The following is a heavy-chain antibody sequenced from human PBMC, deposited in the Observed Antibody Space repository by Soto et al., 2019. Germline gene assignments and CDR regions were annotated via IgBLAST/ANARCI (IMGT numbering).Heavy chain of an antibody. CDR2: VSPGGDGS. J-gene: IGHJ3*01. CDR1: GFTFSSFV. CDR3: VRRALTPASNWRAFYV. D-gene: IGHD1-1*01. V-gene: IGHV3-23*01. Sequence: EVQLLESGGGLVQPGGSLRLSCAASGFTFSSFVMNWVRQAPGKGLEWVSTVSPGGDGSHYTDSVKGRFTICRDTSRRTLQLHMDSLGAEDAAVYFCVRRALTPASNWRAFYVWGQGTVVTVSS.